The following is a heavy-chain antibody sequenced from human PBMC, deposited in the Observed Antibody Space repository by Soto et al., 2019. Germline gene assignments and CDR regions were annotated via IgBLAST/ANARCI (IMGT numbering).Heavy chain of an antibody. CDR2: IHYSGST. CDR3: ARGVSH. CDR1: GGSISSGGYY. J-gene: IGHJ4*01. D-gene: IGHD2-21*01. V-gene: IGHV4-31*03. Sequence: QVQLQESGPGLVKPSQTLSLTCTVSGGSISSGGYYWSWIRQHPWKGLEWIGYIHYSGSTYYNPSLKTRFTRSVETAKNPLTLKLSSVTAADTAVYYCARGVSHRGQGTLVTDSS.